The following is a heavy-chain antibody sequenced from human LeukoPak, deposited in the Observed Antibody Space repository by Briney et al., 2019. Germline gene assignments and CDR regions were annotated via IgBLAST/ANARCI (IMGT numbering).Heavy chain of an antibody. Sequence: SETLSLTCTVSGASISTDYCTWIRQPPGKGLDWIGYFSYSGTTSYNPSLESRVTISVDKSKNQFSLKLTSVTAADTAVYYCARGSRVNLVYWGQGALVTVS. CDR3: ARGSRVNLVY. D-gene: IGHD2/OR15-2a*01. CDR2: FSYSGTT. J-gene: IGHJ4*02. V-gene: IGHV4-59*01. CDR1: GASISTDY.